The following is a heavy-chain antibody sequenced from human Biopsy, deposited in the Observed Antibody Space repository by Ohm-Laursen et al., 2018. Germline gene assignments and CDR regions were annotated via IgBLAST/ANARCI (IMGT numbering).Heavy chain of an antibody. Sequence: GTLSLTWTVSGGSISSYYWSWIRQPPGKGLEWIGYIYYTGSTNYNPSLKSRVTISVDTSMNHLSLRLTSVIAADTAVYYCARHAPSYSGSYWRYFDLWGRGTLVTVSS. CDR1: GGSISSYY. CDR3: ARHAPSYSGSYWRYFDL. D-gene: IGHD1-26*01. V-gene: IGHV4-59*08. J-gene: IGHJ2*01. CDR2: IYYTGST.